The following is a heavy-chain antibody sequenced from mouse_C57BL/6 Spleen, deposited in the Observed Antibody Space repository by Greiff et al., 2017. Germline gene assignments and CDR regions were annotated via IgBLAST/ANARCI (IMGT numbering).Heavy chain of an antibody. CDR3: ARDDLQTALDY. V-gene: IGHV5-4*01. D-gene: IGHD4-1*01. J-gene: IGHJ2*01. CDR1: GFTFSSYA. Sequence: EVHLVESGGGLVKPGGSLKLSCAASGFTFSSYAMSWVRQTPEKRLEWVATISDGGSYTYYPDNVKGRFTISRDNAKNNLYLQMSHLKSEDTAMYYCARDDLQTALDYWGQGTTLTVSS. CDR2: ISDGGSYT.